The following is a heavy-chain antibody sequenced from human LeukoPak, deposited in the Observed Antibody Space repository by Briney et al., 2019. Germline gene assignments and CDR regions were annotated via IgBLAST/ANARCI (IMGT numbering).Heavy chain of an antibody. CDR1: GFTFSTYA. Sequence: GGSLRLSCAASGFTFSTYAMNWVRQAPGKGLEWVSTISGNGDNIYYADSVKGRFTSPRDNSRNTLYLQMKSLRAEDTAVYYCAKGGSSGWSNPLFFDFWGQGTLVTVSS. J-gene: IGHJ4*02. CDR3: AKGGSSGWSNPLFFDF. CDR2: ISGNGDNI. V-gene: IGHV3-23*01. D-gene: IGHD6-19*01.